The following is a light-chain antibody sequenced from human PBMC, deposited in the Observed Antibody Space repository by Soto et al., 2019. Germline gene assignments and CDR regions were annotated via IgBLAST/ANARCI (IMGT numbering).Light chain of an antibody. CDR1: QSVSSN. CDR2: GAS. Sequence: EIVMTQSPATLSVSPGERATLSCRASQSVSSNVAWYQQKPGQAPRLLIYGASTRATGIPARFSGSRSGTEFTLTISSRQAEDFAVYYCQQYNNWPPITFGQGTRLEIK. V-gene: IGKV3-15*01. CDR3: QQYNNWPPIT. J-gene: IGKJ5*01.